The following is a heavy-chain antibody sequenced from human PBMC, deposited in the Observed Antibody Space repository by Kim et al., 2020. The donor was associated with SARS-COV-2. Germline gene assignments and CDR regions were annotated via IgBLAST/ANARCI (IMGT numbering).Heavy chain of an antibody. Sequence: SETLSLTCTVSGGSVSSGSYYWIWIRQPPGKGLEWIGYIYYSGSTNYNPSPKSRVTITVATSKNQFSLKLSSVTAADTAVYYCASSSMRKLWFGGLLPHYFDYCGQGTLVTVSS. CDR3: ASSSMRKLWFGGLLPHYFDY. CDR2: IYYSGST. D-gene: IGHD3-10*01. CDR1: GGSVSSGSYY. J-gene: IGHJ4*02. V-gene: IGHV4-61*01.